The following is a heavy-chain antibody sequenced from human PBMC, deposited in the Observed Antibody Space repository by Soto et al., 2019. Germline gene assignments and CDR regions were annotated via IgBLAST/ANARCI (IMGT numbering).Heavy chain of an antibody. Sequence: QVQLVQSGAEVKKPGSSVKVSCKASGGTFSSYAISWVRQVPGQGLEWMGGIIPIFGTANYAQKFQGRVTITADKSTSTAYMALSSLRCEDTAVYYCASGAPDCSGGSCYSSDYFDYWGQGTLVTVSS. D-gene: IGHD2-15*01. CDR2: IIPIFGTA. CDR1: GGTFSSYA. V-gene: IGHV1-69*06. J-gene: IGHJ4*02. CDR3: ASGAPDCSGGSCYSSDYFDY.